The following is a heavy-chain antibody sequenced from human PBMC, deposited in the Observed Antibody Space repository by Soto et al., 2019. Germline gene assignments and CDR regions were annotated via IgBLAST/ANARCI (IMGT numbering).Heavy chain of an antibody. CDR3: ARVLVSMFRGVMKLLAL. D-gene: IGHD3-10*01. CDR2: INHSGST. Sequence: SESLSLPCAGYGGFYSGYYRSWIRQPPGKGLVWIGEINHSGSTNYNPSLKSRVTISVDTSKNQFSLKLSSVTAADTAVYYCARVLVSMFRGVMKLLALRGQGTPV. J-gene: IGHJ4*02. V-gene: IGHV4-34*01. CDR1: GGFYSGYY.